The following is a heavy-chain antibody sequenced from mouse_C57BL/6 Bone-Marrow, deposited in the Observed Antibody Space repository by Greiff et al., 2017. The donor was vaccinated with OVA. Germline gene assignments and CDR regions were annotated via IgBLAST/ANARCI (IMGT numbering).Heavy chain of an antibody. Sequence: EVKLMESGGGLVKPGGSLKLSCAASGFTFSSYAMSWVRQTPEKRLEWVATISDGGSYTYYPDNVKGRFTISRDNAKNNLYLQMSHLKSEDTAMYYCARDRGYWYFDVWGTGTTVTVSS. J-gene: IGHJ1*03. CDR1: GFTFSSYA. CDR3: ARDRGYWYFDV. V-gene: IGHV5-4*01. CDR2: ISDGGSYT.